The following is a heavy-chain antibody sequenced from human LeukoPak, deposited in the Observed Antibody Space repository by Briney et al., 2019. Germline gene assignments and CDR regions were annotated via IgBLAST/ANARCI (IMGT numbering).Heavy chain of an antibody. D-gene: IGHD3-16*02. V-gene: IGHV4-30-4*01. Sequence: PSQTLSLTCTVSGGSISSGDYYWSWIRQPPGKGLEWIGYIYYSGSTYYNPSLKSRVTISVDTSKNQFSLKLSSVTAADTAVYYCARLSLGELSLYRWGQGTLVTVSS. CDR1: GGSISSGDYY. CDR2: IYYSGST. CDR3: ARLSLGELSLYR. J-gene: IGHJ5*02.